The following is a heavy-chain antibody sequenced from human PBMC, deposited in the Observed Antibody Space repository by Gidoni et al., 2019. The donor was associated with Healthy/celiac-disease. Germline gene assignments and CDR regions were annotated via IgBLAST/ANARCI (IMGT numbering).Heavy chain of an antibody. Sequence: EVQLVESGGGLVQPGGSLRLSCAASGFTFSSYSMNWVRQAPGKGLEWVSYISSSSSTIYYADSVKGRFTISRDNAKNSLYLQMNSLRAEDTAVYYCARDGAVEDGYNVGYVGPWGQGTLVTVSS. CDR2: ISSSSSTI. V-gene: IGHV3-48*01. CDR1: GFTFSSYS. CDR3: ARDGAVEDGYNVGYVGP. J-gene: IGHJ4*02. D-gene: IGHD5-12*01.